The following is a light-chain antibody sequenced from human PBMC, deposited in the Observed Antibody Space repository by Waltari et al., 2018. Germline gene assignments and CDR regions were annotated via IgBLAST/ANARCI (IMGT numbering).Light chain of an antibody. CDR3: QQSYSTPFT. Sequence: DIQMTQSPSSLSAPVGERVTITCRASQSISSYLNWYQQKPGKAPKLLIYAASSLQSGVPSRFSGSGSGTDFTLTISSLQPEDFATYYCQQSYSTPFTFGPGTKVDIK. CDR1: QSISSY. V-gene: IGKV1-39*01. CDR2: AAS. J-gene: IGKJ3*01.